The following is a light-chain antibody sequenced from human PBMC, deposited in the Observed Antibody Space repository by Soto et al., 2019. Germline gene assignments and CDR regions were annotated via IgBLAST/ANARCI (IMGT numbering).Light chain of an antibody. V-gene: IGKV3-20*01. Sequence: EIVLTQSPATVSLSPGERATLFCRASQSVSRSYLVWYQQKPGQAPRLLIYGAFNRATGIPDRFSGSGSGTDFTLTISRLEPEDFAVYYCQQYGTSPWTFGQGTKVDIK. CDR3: QQYGTSPWT. CDR2: GAF. J-gene: IGKJ1*01. CDR1: QSVSRSY.